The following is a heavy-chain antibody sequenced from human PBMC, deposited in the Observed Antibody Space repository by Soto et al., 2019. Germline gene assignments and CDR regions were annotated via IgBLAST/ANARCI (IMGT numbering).Heavy chain of an antibody. D-gene: IGHD6-13*01. CDR3: ATTYIAAAGTNWFDP. V-gene: IGHV4-59*08. Sequence: SETLSLTCTVSGGSISSYYWSWIRQPPGKGLEWIGYIYYSGGTNYNPSLKSRVTISVDTSKNQFSLKLSSVTAADTAVYYCATTYIAAAGTNWFDPWGQGTLVTVSS. CDR1: GGSISSYY. J-gene: IGHJ5*02. CDR2: IYYSGGT.